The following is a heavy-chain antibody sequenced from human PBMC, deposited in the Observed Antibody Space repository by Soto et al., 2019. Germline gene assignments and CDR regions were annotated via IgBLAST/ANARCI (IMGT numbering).Heavy chain of an antibody. Sequence: KASETLSLTCTVSGGSISSSSYYWGWIRQPPGKGLEWIGSIYYSGSTYYNPSLKSRVTISVDTSKNQFSLKLSSVTAADTAVYYCARIGKEPYYDILTGYYRIDYWGQGTLVTAPQ. J-gene: IGHJ4*02. CDR1: GGSISSSSYY. CDR3: ARIGKEPYYDILTGYYRIDY. D-gene: IGHD3-9*01. CDR2: IYYSGST. V-gene: IGHV4-39*01.